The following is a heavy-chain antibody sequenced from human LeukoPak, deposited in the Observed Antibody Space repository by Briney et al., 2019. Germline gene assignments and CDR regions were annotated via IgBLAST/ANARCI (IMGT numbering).Heavy chain of an antibody. CDR2: IYYSGST. CDR1: GGSISSYY. V-gene: IGHV4-59*01. CDR3: ARDTVTGTTPGTFDY. J-gene: IGHJ4*02. Sequence: SETLSLTCTVSGGSISSYYWSWLRQPPGKGLEWIGYIYYSGSTNYNPSLKSRVTISVDTSKNQFSLKLSSVTAADTAVHYCARDTVTGTTPGTFDYWGQGTLVTVSS. D-gene: IGHD1-20*01.